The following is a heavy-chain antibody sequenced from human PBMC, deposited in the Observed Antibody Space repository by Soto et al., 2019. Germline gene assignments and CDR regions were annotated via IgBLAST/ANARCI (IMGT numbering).Heavy chain of an antibody. D-gene: IGHD3-22*01. J-gene: IGHJ3*02. CDR3: AATRRYYYDTSGPDAFDT. CDR2: INPNSGGT. CDR1: GYTFTGYY. V-gene: IGHV1-2*04. Sequence: GASVKVSCKASGYTFTGYYIHWVRQAPGQGLEWMGWINPNSGGTDYSQKFQGWVTMTRDTSISTAYMELSRLRSDDTAVYYCAATRRYYYDTSGPDAFDTWGQGTMVTVSS.